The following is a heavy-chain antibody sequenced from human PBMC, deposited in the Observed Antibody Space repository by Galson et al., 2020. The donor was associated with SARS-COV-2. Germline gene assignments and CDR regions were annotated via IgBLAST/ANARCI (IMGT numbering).Heavy chain of an antibody. CDR2: IYYSGST. CDR3: ARGGRYWFDY. J-gene: IGHJ4*02. Sequence: SETLSLTCAVSGGSISSGGYSWSWIRQPPGKGLEWIGYIYYSGSTYYNPSLKSRVTISVDTSKNQFSLKLSSVTAADTAVYYCARGGRYWFDYWGQGTLVTVSS. CDR1: GGSISSGGYS. V-gene: IGHV4-30-4*07. D-gene: IGHD2-8*02.